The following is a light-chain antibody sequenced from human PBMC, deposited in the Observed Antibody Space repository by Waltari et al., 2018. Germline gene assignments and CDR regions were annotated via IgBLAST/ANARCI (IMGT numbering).Light chain of an antibody. CDR3: YSYTTSSTYV. V-gene: IGLV2-14*03. Sequence: QSALTQPASASGSPGQSIIISCTGTSSDVGGYNFVSWYQQHPGKAPKLMIYDVINRPSMISGRFSGSKSGNTASLTISGLQAEDEPYYYFYSYTTSSTYVFGTWTQVTVL. CDR1: SSDVGGYNF. CDR2: DVI. J-gene: IGLJ1*01.